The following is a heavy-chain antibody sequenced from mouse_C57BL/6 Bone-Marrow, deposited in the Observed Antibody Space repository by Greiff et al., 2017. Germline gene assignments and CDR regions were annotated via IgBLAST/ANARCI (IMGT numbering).Heavy chain of an antibody. CDR2: IRNKANGYTK. Sequence: EVQRVESGGGLVQPGGSLSLSCAASGFTFTDYYMSWVRQPPGKALEWLGFIRNKANGYTKEYSASVKGRFTISRDNSQSILYLQMNALKAEDSATDYCARYDRNWDVAYWGQGTLVTVSA. J-gene: IGHJ3*01. CDR1: GFTFTDYY. CDR3: ARYDRNWDVAY. D-gene: IGHD4-1*01. V-gene: IGHV7-3*01.